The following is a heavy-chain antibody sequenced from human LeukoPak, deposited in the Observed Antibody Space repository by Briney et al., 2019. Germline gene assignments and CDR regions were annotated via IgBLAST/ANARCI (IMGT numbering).Heavy chain of an antibody. CDR1: GGSISSGSYY. CDR3: AREFRLLSSSTFDC. J-gene: IGHJ4*02. D-gene: IGHD6-6*01. V-gene: IGHV4-61*02. Sequence: PSQTLSLTCTVSGGSISSGSYYWSWIRQPAGKGLEWIGRIYTSGSTNYNPSLKSRVTISVDTSKNQFSLKLSSVTAADTAVYYCAREFRLLSSSTFDCWGQGTLVTVSS. CDR2: IYTSGST.